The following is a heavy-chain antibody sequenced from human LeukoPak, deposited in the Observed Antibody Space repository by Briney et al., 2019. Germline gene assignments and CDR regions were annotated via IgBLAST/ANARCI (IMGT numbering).Heavy chain of an antibody. CDR2: IRYDEITK. J-gene: IGHJ4*02. D-gene: IGHD3-10*01. CDR1: GFTFSSFG. V-gene: IGHV3-30*02. CDR3: ARYHYGSGSYPSDH. Sequence: GGSLRLSCAVSGFTFSSFGVHWVRQAPGKGLEWVAFIRYDEITKYYTDSVKGRFTISRDNSKNMLYLQMNSLRCEDTAVYYCARYHYGSGSYPSDHWGQGTLVTVSS.